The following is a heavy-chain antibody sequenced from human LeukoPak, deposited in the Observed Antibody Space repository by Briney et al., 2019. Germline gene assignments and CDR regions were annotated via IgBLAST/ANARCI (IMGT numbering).Heavy chain of an antibody. CDR3: ARDLKELGYCSSTSCLSNWFDP. CDR1: GGSISSYY. Sequence: SETLSLTCTVSGGSISSYYWSWIRQPAGKGLEWIGRIYTSGSANYNPSLKSRVTMSVDTSKNQFSLRLSSVTAADTAVYYCARDLKELGYCSSTSCLSNWFDPWGQGTLVTVSS. J-gene: IGHJ5*02. CDR2: IYTSGSA. V-gene: IGHV4-4*07. D-gene: IGHD2-2*01.